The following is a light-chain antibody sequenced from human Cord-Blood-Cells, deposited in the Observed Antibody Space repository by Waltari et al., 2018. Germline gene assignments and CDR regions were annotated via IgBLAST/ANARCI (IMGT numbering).Light chain of an antibody. V-gene: IGLV3-1*01. CDR2: QDS. Sequence: SYELPQPPSVSVSPGQTASIPCSGAKLGDKYACWYQQKPGQSPLLVIYQDSKRPSGIPERFSGSNSGNTATLTISGTQAMDEADYYCQAWDSSTVVFGGGTKLTVL. J-gene: IGLJ2*01. CDR3: QAWDSSTVV. CDR1: KLGDKY.